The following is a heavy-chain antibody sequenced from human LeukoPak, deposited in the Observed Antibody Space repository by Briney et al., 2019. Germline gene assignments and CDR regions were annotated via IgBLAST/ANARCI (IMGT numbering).Heavy chain of an antibody. J-gene: IGHJ6*03. D-gene: IGHD3-3*01. CDR1: GFTFSSYG. CDR3: ARDATYYDFWSGYSGPYYMDV. CDR2: IWYDGSNK. V-gene: IGHV3-33*01. Sequence: GGSLRLSCAASGFTFSSYGMHWVRQAPGKGLEWVAVIWYDGSNKYYADSVKGRFTISRDNSKNTLYLQMNSLRAEDTAVYYCARDATYYDFWSGYSGPYYMDVWGKGTTVTVSS.